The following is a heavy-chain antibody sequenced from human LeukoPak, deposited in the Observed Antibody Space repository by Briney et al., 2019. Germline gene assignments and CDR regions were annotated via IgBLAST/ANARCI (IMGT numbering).Heavy chain of an antibody. D-gene: IGHD4-17*01. Sequence: PSETLSPTCAVSGYSISSGYWWSWVRQPPGKGLEWIGEVHHTGRTNYNPSLKSRVTISVDKSKNQFSLKLTSVTAADTAVYYCARNGDYSADSWGQGTLLTVSS. J-gene: IGHJ4*02. CDR2: VHHTGRT. V-gene: IGHV4-4*02. CDR1: GYSISSGYW. CDR3: ARNGDYSADS.